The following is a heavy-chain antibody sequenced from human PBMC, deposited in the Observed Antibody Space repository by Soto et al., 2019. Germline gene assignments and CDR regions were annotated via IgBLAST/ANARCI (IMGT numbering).Heavy chain of an antibody. CDR3: ARVGIVVVTAIPWASLHYYGMDV. Sequence: ASVKVSCKASGYTFTTYDITWVRQATGQGLEWMGWMNPDSGNTGYEQKFQGRVTMTRNTSRSTAYMELSSLRSADTAVYYCARVGIVVVTAIPWASLHYYGMDVWGQGTTVTVSS. J-gene: IGHJ6*02. V-gene: IGHV1-8*01. CDR1: GYTFTTYD. CDR2: MNPDSGNT. D-gene: IGHD2-21*02.